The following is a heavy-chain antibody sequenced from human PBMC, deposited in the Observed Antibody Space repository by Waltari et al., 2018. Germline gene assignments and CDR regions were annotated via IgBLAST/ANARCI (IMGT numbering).Heavy chain of an antibody. J-gene: IGHJ6*02. Sequence: QVQLVQSGAEVKKPGASVTVSCKASGYTFTSFYMHWVRQAPGQGLQWMGIINPSGGTTIYAQNFQGRVTMTRDTSTSTVYMELSSLRSEDTAVYYCARDTGALWMDVWGQGTTVTVSS. CDR2: INPSGGTT. CDR3: ARDTGALWMDV. V-gene: IGHV1-46*01. CDR1: GYTFTSFY. D-gene: IGHD2-21*01.